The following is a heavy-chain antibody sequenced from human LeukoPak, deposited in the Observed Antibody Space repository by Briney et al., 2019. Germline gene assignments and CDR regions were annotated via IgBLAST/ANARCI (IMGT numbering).Heavy chain of an antibody. CDR3: ARGLRWQDY. Sequence: GGSLRLSCAASGFTFSSYSMSRVRQAPGKGLEWVANIIQDGSDKYYVDSVKGRFTISRDNAKNSLYLQMNSLRAEDTAVYYCARGLRWQDYWGQGTLVIVSS. CDR1: GFTFSSYS. D-gene: IGHD4-23*01. CDR2: IIQDGSDK. V-gene: IGHV3-7*04. J-gene: IGHJ4*02.